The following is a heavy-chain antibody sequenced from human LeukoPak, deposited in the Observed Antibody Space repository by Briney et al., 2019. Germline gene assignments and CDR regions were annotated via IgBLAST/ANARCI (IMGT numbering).Heavy chain of an antibody. Sequence: PGGSLRLSCAASGFTVSSSYMSWVRQAPGKGLEWVSVIYSGGSTYYADSVKGRFTISRDNAKNSLYLQMNSLRAEDTAVYYCARPRDIVVVPAAPFDYWGQGTLVTVSS. J-gene: IGHJ4*02. CDR3: ARPRDIVVVPAAPFDY. V-gene: IGHV3-53*01. CDR1: GFTVSSSY. D-gene: IGHD2-2*01. CDR2: IYSGGST.